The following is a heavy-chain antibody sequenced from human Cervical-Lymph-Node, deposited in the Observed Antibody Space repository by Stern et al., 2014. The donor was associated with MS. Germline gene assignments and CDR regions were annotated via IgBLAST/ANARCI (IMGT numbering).Heavy chain of an antibody. J-gene: IGHJ4*02. Sequence: QVQLVQSGVEVKKPGASVKVSCKASGYTFSNYGFHWVRPAPGQGLERMGWISGYNGNTFHDQKFKGRVTMTTDTSTNTAYLGLRSLRSDDTAMYFCARVEGIGWQSDFWGQGTLVTVSS. D-gene: IGHD6-19*01. CDR1: GYTFSNYG. CDR2: ISGYNGNT. V-gene: IGHV1-18*01. CDR3: ARVEGIGWQSDF.